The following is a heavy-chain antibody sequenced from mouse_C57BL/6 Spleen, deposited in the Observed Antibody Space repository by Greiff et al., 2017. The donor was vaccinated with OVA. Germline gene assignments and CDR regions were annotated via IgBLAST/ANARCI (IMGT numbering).Heavy chain of an antibody. D-gene: IGHD4-1*01. V-gene: IGHV3-6*01. CDR3: ARATGRYFDV. CDR2: ISYDGSN. Sequence: ESGPGLVKPSQSLSLTCSVTGYSITSGYYWNWIRQFPGNKLEWMGYISYDGSNNYNPSLKKRISITRDTSKNQFFLKLNSVTTEDTATYYCARATGRYFDVWGTGTTVTVSS. J-gene: IGHJ1*03. CDR1: GYSITSGYY.